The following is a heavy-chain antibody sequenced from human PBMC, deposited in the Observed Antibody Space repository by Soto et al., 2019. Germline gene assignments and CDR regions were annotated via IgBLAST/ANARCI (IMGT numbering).Heavy chain of an antibody. CDR2: ITFGSTYI. Sequence: GGSLRLSCVASGFTFSAYSMSRVRQAPGQGLEWVSSITFGSTYIYYTRSVEGRFTISRDDAKNSVHLQMNSLRAEDTAVYYCARDLLEGYGHARQPDYWGQGTLVTVSS. CDR1: GFTFSAYS. D-gene: IGHD5-18*01. CDR3: ARDLLEGYGHARQPDY. J-gene: IGHJ4*02. V-gene: IGHV3-21*06.